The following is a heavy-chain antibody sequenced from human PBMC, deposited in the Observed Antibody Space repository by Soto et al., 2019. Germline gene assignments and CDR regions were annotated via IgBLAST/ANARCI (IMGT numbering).Heavy chain of an antibody. V-gene: IGHV3-21*01. CDR1: GFIFSTYS. D-gene: IGHD4-17*01. CDR2: ISSGSTYI. J-gene: IGHJ4*02. Sequence: GGSLRLCCAASGFIFSTYSMNWVRQAPGKGLEWVSSISSGSTYIYHADSVKGRFTISRDNAKNSLYLQMNSLRAEDTAVYYCAFDYGDCFHYWSQGTLVTVSS. CDR3: AFDYGDCFHY.